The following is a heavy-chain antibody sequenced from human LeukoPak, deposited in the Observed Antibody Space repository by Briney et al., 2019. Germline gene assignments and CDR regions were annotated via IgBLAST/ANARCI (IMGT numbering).Heavy chain of an antibody. CDR2: IIPILGIA. J-gene: IGHJ5*02. CDR3: ARGGGKNWFDP. Sequence: SVKVSCKASGCTFSSYAISWVRQAPGQGLEWMGRIIPILGIANYSQKLQGRVTITADKSTSTAYMELRSLRSEDTAVYYCARGGGKNWFDPWGQGTLVTVSS. V-gene: IGHV1-69*04. CDR1: GCTFSSYA.